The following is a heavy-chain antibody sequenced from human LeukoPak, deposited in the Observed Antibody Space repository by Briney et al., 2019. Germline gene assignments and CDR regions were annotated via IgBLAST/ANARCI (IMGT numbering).Heavy chain of an antibody. CDR1: GFTFSNYA. J-gene: IGHJ6*03. V-gene: IGHV3-23*01. Sequence: GGSLRLSCAASGFTFSNYAQGWGRPAPGEGLGGGSGIVGGGGNTYYADSVKGRFTISRDNSKNTVYLQMNSLRLEDTAVYYCAKDRSYTTNYYYYTDVWGKGTTVTVSS. CDR2: IVGGGGNT. D-gene: IGHD1-14*01. CDR3: AKDRSYTTNYYYYTDV.